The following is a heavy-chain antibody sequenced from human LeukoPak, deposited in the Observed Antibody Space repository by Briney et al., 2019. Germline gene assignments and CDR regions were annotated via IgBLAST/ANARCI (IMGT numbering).Heavy chain of an antibody. J-gene: IGHJ4*02. Sequence: SETLSLTCAVYGVSFSGYYWSWIRQPPGKGLEWIGEINHSGSTNYNPSLKSRVTISVDTSKNQFSLKLSSVTAADTAVYYCASSGWELPNTFDYWGQGTLVSVSS. CDR3: ASSGWELPNTFDY. D-gene: IGHD1-26*01. CDR2: INHSGST. CDR1: GVSFSGYY. V-gene: IGHV4-34*01.